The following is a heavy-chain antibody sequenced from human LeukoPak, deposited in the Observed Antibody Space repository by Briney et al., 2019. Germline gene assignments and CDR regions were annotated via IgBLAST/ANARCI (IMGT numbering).Heavy chain of an antibody. D-gene: IGHD1-26*01. Sequence: QPGGSLRLSCAASGFTFSSYAMSWVRPAPGKGLEWVSAISGSGGSTYYADSVKGRFTISRDNSKNTLYLQMNSLRAEDTAVYYCASIIVGATRDFDYWGQGTLVTVSS. CDR1: GFTFSSYA. CDR2: ISGSGGST. CDR3: ASIIVGATRDFDY. V-gene: IGHV3-23*01. J-gene: IGHJ4*02.